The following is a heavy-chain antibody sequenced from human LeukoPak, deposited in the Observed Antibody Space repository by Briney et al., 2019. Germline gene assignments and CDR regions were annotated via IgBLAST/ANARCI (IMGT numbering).Heavy chain of an antibody. J-gene: IGHJ4*02. CDR2: ISPGSYSI. CDR3: ARKVLGATTDY. D-gene: IGHD1-26*01. V-gene: IGHV3-21*01. CDR1: GFPLSTYS. Sequence: GGSLRLSCAASGFPLSTYSMKWVRQAPGKGLEWVSTISPGSYSIYYADSVKGRFTISRDNAKNSLYLQMSSLRVEDTAMYYCARKVLGATTDYWGQGTLVTVSS.